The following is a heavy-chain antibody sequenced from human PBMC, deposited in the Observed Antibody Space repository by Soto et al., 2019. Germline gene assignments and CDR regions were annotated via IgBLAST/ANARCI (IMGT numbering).Heavy chain of an antibody. V-gene: IGHV1-69*01. CDR3: ARDRGYSSSWSSAVNWFDP. CDR2: IIPIFGTA. CDR1: GGTFSSYA. J-gene: IGHJ5*02. Sequence: QVQLVQSGAEVKKPGSSVKVSCKASGGTFSSYAISWVRQAPGQGLEWMGGIIPIFGTANYAQKFQGRVTITADESTSTAYMELSSLRSEDTAVYYCARDRGYSSSWSSAVNWFDPWGQGTLVTVSS. D-gene: IGHD6-13*01.